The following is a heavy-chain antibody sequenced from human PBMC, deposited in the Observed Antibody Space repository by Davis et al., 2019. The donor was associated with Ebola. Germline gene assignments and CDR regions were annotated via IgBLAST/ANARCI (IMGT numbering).Heavy chain of an antibody. V-gene: IGHV3-30-3*01. D-gene: IGHD6-13*01. CDR3: ARGSAGHFDL. J-gene: IGHJ2*01. CDR1: GFTFSSYA. CDR2: ISYDGSNK. Sequence: GESLKISCAASGFTFSSYAMHWVRQAPGKGLEWVAVISYDGSNKYYADSVKGRFTISRDNSKNTLYLQMNSLRAEDTAVYYCARGSAGHFDLWGRGTLVTVSS.